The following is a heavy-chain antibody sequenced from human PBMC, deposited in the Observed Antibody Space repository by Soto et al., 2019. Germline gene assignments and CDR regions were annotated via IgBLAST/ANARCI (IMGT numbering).Heavy chain of an antibody. CDR3: ANAAGYDYDYSPC. CDR2: ISGSGGST. CDR1: GFTFSSYA. D-gene: IGHD5-12*01. V-gene: IGHV3-23*01. J-gene: IGHJ1*01. Sequence: EVQLLESGGGLVQPGGSLRLSCAASGFTFSSYAMSWVRQAPGKGLEWVSAISGSGGSTYYADSVKGRFTISRDKSKHTRYSQFNTVRSEDMAVCGRANAAGYDYDYSPCWGQVTLVIVSS.